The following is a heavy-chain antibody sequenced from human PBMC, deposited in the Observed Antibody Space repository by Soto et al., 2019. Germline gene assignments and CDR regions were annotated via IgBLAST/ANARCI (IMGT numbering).Heavy chain of an antibody. Sequence: QVHLQASGPGLVKPSGTLSLTCAVSGGFIRSSNWWSWVRQSPVKGLEWIGEIFHSGSRNYNPSLKSRVTMSVDKAKNQFSRKLSSVTAADTAVYYCARAEGSPTYYSDSTGYYLHFDYWGQGTLVTVSS. J-gene: IGHJ4*02. V-gene: IGHV4-4*02. CDR3: ARAEGSPTYYSDSTGYYLHFDY. CDR2: IFHSGSR. CDR1: GGFIRSSNW. D-gene: IGHD3-22*01.